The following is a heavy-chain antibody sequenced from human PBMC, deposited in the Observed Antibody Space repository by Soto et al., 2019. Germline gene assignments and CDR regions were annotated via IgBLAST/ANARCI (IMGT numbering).Heavy chain of an antibody. CDR3: ATGLLRYYAY. V-gene: IGHV3-48*01. J-gene: IGHJ4*01. D-gene: IGHD3-9*01. CDR1: GFSLSTYS. Sequence: GGSLRLSCAASGFSLSTYSMNWVRQVPGKGLEWVSYISSSSSTIYYADSVKGRFTISRDNAKNSLYLQMNSLRAEDTAVYYCATGLLRYYAYWGHGTLVTVSS. CDR2: ISSSSSTI.